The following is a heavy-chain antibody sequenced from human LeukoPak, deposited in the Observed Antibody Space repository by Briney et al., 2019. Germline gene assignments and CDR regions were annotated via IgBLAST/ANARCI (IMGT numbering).Heavy chain of an antibody. CDR2: IGPKSGDT. CDR3: GRNRLGKALDI. Sequence: ASVKVSCKASGYTFTDYFIHWVRQAPGQGLEWMGWIGPKSGDTSYSQKFQGRVTVTRDTSISTAYMDLSRLRSDDTAAYYCGRNRLGKALDIWGQGTMVTVSS. J-gene: IGHJ3*02. D-gene: IGHD7-27*01. CDR1: GYTFTDYF. V-gene: IGHV1-2*02.